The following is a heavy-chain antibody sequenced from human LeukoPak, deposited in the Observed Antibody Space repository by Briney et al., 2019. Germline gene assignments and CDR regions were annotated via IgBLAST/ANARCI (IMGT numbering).Heavy chain of an antibody. CDR1: GYTLTELS. J-gene: IGHJ5*02. Sequence: ASVKVSRKVSGYTLTELSMHWVRQAPGKGLEWMGGFDPEDGETIYAQKFQGRVTMTEDTSTDTAYMELSSLRSEDTAVYYCATVFGGKTYNWFDPWGQGTLVTVSS. D-gene: IGHD4-23*01. V-gene: IGHV1-24*01. CDR3: ATVFGGKTYNWFDP. CDR2: FDPEDGET.